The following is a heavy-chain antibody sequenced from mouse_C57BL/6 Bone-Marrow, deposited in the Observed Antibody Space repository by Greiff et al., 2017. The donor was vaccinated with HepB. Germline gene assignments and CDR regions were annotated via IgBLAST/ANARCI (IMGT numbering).Heavy chain of an antibody. CDR3: ATGSSRFAY. Sequence: QVQLQQSGAELVKPGASVKLSCKASGYTFTSYWMHWVKQRPGQGLEWIGMIHPNSGSTNYNEKFKSKATLTVDKSSSTAYMQLSSLTSEDSAVYYCATGSSRFAYWGQGTLVTVSA. CDR1: GYTFTSYW. CDR2: IHPNSGST. J-gene: IGHJ3*01. V-gene: IGHV1-64*01. D-gene: IGHD1-1*01.